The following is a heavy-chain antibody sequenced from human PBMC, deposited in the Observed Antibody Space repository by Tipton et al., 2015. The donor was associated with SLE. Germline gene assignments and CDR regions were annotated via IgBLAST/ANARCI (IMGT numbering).Heavy chain of an antibody. Sequence: TLSLTCAVYGGSLTGQYWIWIRQPPGKGLEWIGEITHSGGTNYNPSLQSRVTISQDTSKNLFSLKLTSVTAADTAVYFCARARSEDDFWSDYVYYYFYMDVWGRGTTVTVSS. V-gene: IGHV4-34*01. CDR2: ITHSGGT. J-gene: IGHJ6*03. CDR1: GGSLTGQY. CDR3: ARARSEDDFWSDYVYYYFYMDV. D-gene: IGHD3-3*01.